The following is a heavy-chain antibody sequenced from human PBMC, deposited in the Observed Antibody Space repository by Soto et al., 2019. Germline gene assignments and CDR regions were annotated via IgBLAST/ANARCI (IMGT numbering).Heavy chain of an antibody. J-gene: IGHJ3*02. CDR3: ARDRSDIVVVVAAADAFDI. CDR2: ISAYNGNT. D-gene: IGHD2-15*01. CDR1: CYTFTSYG. V-gene: IGHV1-18*01. Sequence: ASVKVSCKASCYTFTSYGISWVRQAPGQGLEWMGWISAYNGNTNYAQKLQGRVTMTTDTSTSTAYMELRSLRSDDTAVYYCARDRSDIVVVVAAADAFDIWGQGTMVTVSS.